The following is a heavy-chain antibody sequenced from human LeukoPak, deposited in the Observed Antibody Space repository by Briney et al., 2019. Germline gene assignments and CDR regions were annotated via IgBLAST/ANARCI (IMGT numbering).Heavy chain of an antibody. J-gene: IGHJ4*02. CDR3: ARDSKWELYLDY. D-gene: IGHD1-26*01. CDR2: IYTSGST. CDR1: GGSISSGSYY. V-gene: IGHV4-61*02. Sequence: SQTLSLTCTVSGGSISSGSYYWSRIRQPARKGLEWIGRIYTSGSTNYNPSLKSRVTISVDTSKNQFSLKLSSVTAADTAVYYCARDSKWELYLDYWGQGTQVTVSS.